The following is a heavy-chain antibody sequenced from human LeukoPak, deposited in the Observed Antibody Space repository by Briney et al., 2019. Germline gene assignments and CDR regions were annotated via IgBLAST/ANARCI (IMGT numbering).Heavy chain of an antibody. Sequence: GGSLRLSCAASGFTFSNAWMSWVRQAPGKGLEWVGRIKSKTDGGTTGYAAPVKGRFTISRDDSKNTLYLQMNSLKTEDTAVYYCTTPRYSSSWYYFDYWGQGTLVTVSS. J-gene: IGHJ4*02. CDR3: TTPRYSSSWYYFDY. D-gene: IGHD6-13*01. CDR1: GFTFSNAW. CDR2: IKSKTDGGTT. V-gene: IGHV3-15*01.